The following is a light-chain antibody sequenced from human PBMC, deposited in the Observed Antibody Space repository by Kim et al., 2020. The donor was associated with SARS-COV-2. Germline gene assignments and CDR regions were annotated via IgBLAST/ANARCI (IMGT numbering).Light chain of an antibody. J-gene: IGLJ2*01. CDR2: GKN. CDR3: NSRDSNDNVV. Sequence: VGWGKKGRSTSQGDRRRSYYATWNQQKEGQAQRRVIYGKNNRPSGIQDRFAGSSTGNTASLTITGSQEGDEADYYCNSRDSNDNVVCGGGTQLTVL. V-gene: IGLV3-19*01. CDR1: RRRSYY.